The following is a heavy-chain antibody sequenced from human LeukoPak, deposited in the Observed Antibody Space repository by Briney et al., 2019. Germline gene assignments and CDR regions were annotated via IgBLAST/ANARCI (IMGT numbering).Heavy chain of an antibody. CDR1: GYTFTGYY. CDR2: INPNSGGT. V-gene: IGHV1-2*02. CDR3: ARDRGYCSSTSCYWYYYYYYMDV. D-gene: IGHD2-2*01. Sequence: GVSVKVSCKASGYTFTGYYMHWVRQAPGQGLEWMGWINPNSGGTNYAQKFQGRVTVTRDTSISTAYMELSRLRSDDTAVYYCARDRGYCSSTSCYWYYYYYYMDVWGKGTTVTISS. J-gene: IGHJ6*03.